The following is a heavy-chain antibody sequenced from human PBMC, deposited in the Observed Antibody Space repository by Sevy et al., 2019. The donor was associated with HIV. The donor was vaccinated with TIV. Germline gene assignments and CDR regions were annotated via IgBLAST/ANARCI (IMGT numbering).Heavy chain of an antibody. CDR2: ISTYNGIT. J-gene: IGHJ4*02. V-gene: IGHV1-18*01. D-gene: IGHD6-19*01. Sequence: ASVKVSCKTSGYTFTNNGISWLRQAPGQGLEWMGWISTYNGITNYEQKFQDRVTMTTDTSTTTVYLELRSLTFDDTVVYYCARDRAPVAAQGDFDFWGQGTLVTVSS. CDR3: ARDRAPVAAQGDFDF. CDR1: GYTFTNNG.